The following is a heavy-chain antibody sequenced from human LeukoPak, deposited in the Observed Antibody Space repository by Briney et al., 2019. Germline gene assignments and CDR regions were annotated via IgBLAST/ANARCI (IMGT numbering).Heavy chain of an antibody. CDR3: VKDRTKYYYYGMEV. Sequence: PGGSLRLSCAASGFTFNDYAMHWVRQVPGKGLEWVAGITSKGGTLAYADSVKGRFTISRDNAKNSLYLQMTSLRVEDTALYYCVKDRTKYYYYGMEVWGQGTTVTVSS. J-gene: IGHJ6*02. D-gene: IGHD2-8*01. CDR2: ITSKGGTL. CDR1: GFTFNDYA. V-gene: IGHV3-9*01.